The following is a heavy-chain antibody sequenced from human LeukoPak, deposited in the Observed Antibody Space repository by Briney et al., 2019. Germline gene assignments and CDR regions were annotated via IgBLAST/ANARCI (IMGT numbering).Heavy chain of an antibody. J-gene: IGHJ4*02. D-gene: IGHD5-12*01. CDR2: MDHNSYNT. CDR3: ERGEYGGYDDDFDY. Sequence: ASEKVSCKASGSTFTSYDINWVRMATRQGLEWMGWMDHNSYNTGYAQKFQGRITMTRTAAKSTAYMELRSLRSEDTAVYYCERGEYGGYDDDFDYWGQGTLVTVSS. V-gene: IGHV1-8*02. CDR1: GSTFTSYD.